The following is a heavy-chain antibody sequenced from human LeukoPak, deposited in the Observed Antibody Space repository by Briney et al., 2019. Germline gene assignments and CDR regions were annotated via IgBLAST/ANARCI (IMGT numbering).Heavy chain of an antibody. D-gene: IGHD2-2*01. V-gene: IGHV1-69*04. CDR3: ATYCSSTSCYHWFDP. Sequence: SVKVSCKASGGTFSSYAISWVRQAPGQGLEWMGRIIPILGIANYAQKFQGRVTITADKSTSTAYMELSSLRSEDTAVYYCATYCSSTSCYHWFDPWGQGTLVTVSS. CDR2: IIPILGIA. CDR1: GGTFSSYA. J-gene: IGHJ5*02.